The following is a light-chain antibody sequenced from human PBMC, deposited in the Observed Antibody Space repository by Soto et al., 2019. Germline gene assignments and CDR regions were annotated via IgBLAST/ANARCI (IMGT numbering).Light chain of an antibody. CDR1: TSDIGFYDY. V-gene: IGLV2-14*01. CDR3: SSYTSSTAYV. J-gene: IGLJ1*01. Sequence: QSVLTQPASVSGSPGQSLTISCTGTTSDIGFYDYVSWYQQYPGKAPKLILYEVTNRPSGVSDRFSGSKSGNTASLTISGLQAEDEADYYCSSYTSSTAYVFGTGTKVTVL. CDR2: EVT.